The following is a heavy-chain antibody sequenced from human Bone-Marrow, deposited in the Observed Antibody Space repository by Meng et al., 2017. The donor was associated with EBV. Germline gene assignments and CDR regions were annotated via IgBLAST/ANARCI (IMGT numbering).Heavy chain of an antibody. CDR2: IYWDDAQ. V-gene: IGHV2-5*02. Sequence: QLHVTESCPKPGHTTPTPTLTCNFSGFSLSASGVSVGWIRQPPGKALEWLANIYWDDAQRYSPSLKSRLSITKDTSKNQVVLTMTNMDPVDTATYFCVHKKESTAFYFDYWGHGTLVTVSS. CDR1: GFSLSASGVS. J-gene: IGHJ4*01. CDR3: VHKKESTAFYFDY.